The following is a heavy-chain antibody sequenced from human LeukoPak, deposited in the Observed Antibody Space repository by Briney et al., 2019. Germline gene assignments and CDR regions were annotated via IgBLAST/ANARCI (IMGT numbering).Heavy chain of an antibody. D-gene: IGHD6-13*01. Sequence: PSETLSLTCTVSGGSISSSSYYWGWIRQPPGKGLEWIGEINHSGSTNYNPSLKSRVTISVDTSKNQFSLKLSSVTAADTAVYYCAREGGLYSSSWYGVTYRPSTKVKYNWFDPWGQGTLVTVSS. V-gene: IGHV4-39*07. CDR3: AREGGLYSSSWYGVTYRPSTKVKYNWFDP. CDR2: INHSGST. CDR1: GGSISSSSYY. J-gene: IGHJ5*02.